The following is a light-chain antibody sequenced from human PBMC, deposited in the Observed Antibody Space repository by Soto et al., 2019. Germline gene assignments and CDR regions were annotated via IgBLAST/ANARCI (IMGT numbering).Light chain of an antibody. CDR1: QTISSW. V-gene: IGKV1-5*03. J-gene: IGKJ1*01. Sequence: DNPLTQAPSLLSGSVGDRGTITCPASQTISSWLAWYQQKQGKXHKXXIYKASTLKSGVPSRFRGSGSGTELTITISSLQPDDGETDDCQHYNSYSEAFGQGTKVDIK. CDR2: KAS. CDR3: QHYNSYSEA.